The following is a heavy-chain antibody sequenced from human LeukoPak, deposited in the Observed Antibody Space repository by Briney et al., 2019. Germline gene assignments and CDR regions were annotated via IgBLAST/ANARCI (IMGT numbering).Heavy chain of an antibody. CDR2: ILYDDK. Sequence: PGGSLRLSCAASGFTFSSFGMHWVRQAPGRGLEWVALILYDDKYYADSVKGRFTISRDNSKNTLYLQMDSLRAEDTAVYYCAIYGSKSAGRYAYVAHWGQGTLVTVSS. CDR3: AIYGSKSAGRYAYVAH. D-gene: IGHD3-16*01. CDR1: GFTFSSFG. J-gene: IGHJ4*02. V-gene: IGHV3-30*02.